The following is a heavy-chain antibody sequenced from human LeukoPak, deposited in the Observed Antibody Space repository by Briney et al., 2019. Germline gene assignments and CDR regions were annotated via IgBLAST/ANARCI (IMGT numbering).Heavy chain of an antibody. CDR2: INWNGGST. CDR1: GFTFDDYG. V-gene: IGHV3-20*04. Sequence: GASLRLSCAASGFTFDDYGMSWVRQAPGKGLEWVSGINWNGGSTGYADSVKGRFTISRDNAKNSLYLQMNSLRAEDTALYYCARDGAVAGTGHCFDYWGQGTLVTVSS. D-gene: IGHD6-19*01. J-gene: IGHJ4*02. CDR3: ARDGAVAGTGHCFDY.